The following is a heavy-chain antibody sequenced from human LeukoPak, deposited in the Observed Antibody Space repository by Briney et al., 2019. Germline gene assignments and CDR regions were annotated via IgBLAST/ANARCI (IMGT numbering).Heavy chain of an antibody. D-gene: IGHD3-22*01. CDR3: ARQYYDNTGYYYFDY. V-gene: IGHV4-39*01. CDR2: MYYSGSA. J-gene: IGHJ4*02. Sequence: SETLSLTCTVSGGSITGSSYYWGWIRQPPGKGLEWIGSMYYSGSAYYNPSLKSRLTISVDTSKNQFSLKLTSVTAADTAVYYCARQYYDNTGYYYFDYWGQGTLVTVSS. CDR1: GGSITGSSYY.